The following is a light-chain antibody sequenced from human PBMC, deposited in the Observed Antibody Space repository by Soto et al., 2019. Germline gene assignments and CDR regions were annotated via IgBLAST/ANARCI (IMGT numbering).Light chain of an antibody. J-gene: IGLJ2*01. V-gene: IGLV3-21*02. CDR2: DDS. CDR1: NIESTS. CDR3: QVWDSSSDHVV. Sequence: SYELTQPPSVSVAPGQTARITCGGDNIESTSVQWYQQKPGQAPVVVVYDDSHRPSGIPERFSGSSSGSTAALTISRVEAGDEADYYCQVWDSSSDHVVFGGGTKLTVL.